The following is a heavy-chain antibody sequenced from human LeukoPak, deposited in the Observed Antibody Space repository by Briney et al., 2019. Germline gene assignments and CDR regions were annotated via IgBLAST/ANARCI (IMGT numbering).Heavy chain of an antibody. CDR3: ARHSRHYGSGSYYALSLNQPIDY. CDR2: IYYSGST. J-gene: IGHJ4*02. D-gene: IGHD3-10*01. Sequence: SETLSLTCTVSGGSISSSSYYWGWIRQPPGKGLEWIGSIYYSGSTYYNPSLKSRVTISVDTSKNQFSLKLSSVTAADTAVYYCARHSRHYGSGSYYALSLNQPIDYWGQGTLVTVSS. V-gene: IGHV4-39*01. CDR1: GGSISSSSYY.